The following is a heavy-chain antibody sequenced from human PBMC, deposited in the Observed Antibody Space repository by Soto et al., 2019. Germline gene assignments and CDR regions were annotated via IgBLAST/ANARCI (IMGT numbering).Heavy chain of an antibody. CDR3: ARDNGIGAYDTPEGVDY. J-gene: IGHJ4*02. Sequence: QVQLVQSGAEVKKPGASVKVSCKASGYTFTSYAMHWVRQAPGQRLEWMGWINAGNGNTKYSQKFQGRVTITRDTSASTAYMELSSLRSEDTAVYYCARDNGIGAYDTPEGVDYWGQGTLVTVSS. D-gene: IGHD3-22*01. CDR1: GYTFTSYA. V-gene: IGHV1-3*01. CDR2: INAGNGNT.